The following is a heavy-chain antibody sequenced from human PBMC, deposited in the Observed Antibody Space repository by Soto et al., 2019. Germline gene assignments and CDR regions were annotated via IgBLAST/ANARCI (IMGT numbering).Heavy chain of an antibody. CDR2: IYDSVKT. J-gene: IGHJ6*02. D-gene: IGHD5-18*01. Sequence: PSETLSLTCTLSGGSISSHYWTWIWIRQLPGRGLEWVGYIYDSVKTKYNPSLKSRVTISVDTSKNQFSLQLSSVTAADTAVYYCARGGRIVDTGIGYYYYHAMDVWGQGTTVTVSS. CDR3: ARGGRIVDTGIGYYYYHAMDV. CDR1: GGSISSHY. V-gene: IGHV4-59*11.